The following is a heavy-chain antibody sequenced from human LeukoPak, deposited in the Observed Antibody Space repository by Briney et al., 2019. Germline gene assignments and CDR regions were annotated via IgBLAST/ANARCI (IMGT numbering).Heavy chain of an antibody. Sequence: SETLSLTCAVYGVSFSDYYWSWVRQPPGKGLEWVGEINRGGTTNYNTSLKSRVTISVDTSKNTFSLQLSSLTAEDTAVYYCARVHYDFWSGYSPPFDYRGEGTLVT. CDR3: ARVHYDFWSGYSPPFDY. CDR1: GVSFSDYY. J-gene: IGHJ4*02. CDR2: INRGGTT. D-gene: IGHD3-3*01. V-gene: IGHV4-34*01.